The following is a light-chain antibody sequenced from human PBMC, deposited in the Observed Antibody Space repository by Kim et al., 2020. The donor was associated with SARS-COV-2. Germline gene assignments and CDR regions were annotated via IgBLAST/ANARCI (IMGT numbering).Light chain of an antibody. CDR1: QSLSSSY. V-gene: IGKV3-20*01. Sequence: SPGERATLSCRASQSLSSSYLAWYQQRPGQTPRLLIYGASSRAIGIPDRFTGSGSGTDFTLTISRLEPEDFAVYYCHQYSRSPWTFGQGTKVDIK. CDR3: HQYSRSPWT. J-gene: IGKJ1*01. CDR2: GAS.